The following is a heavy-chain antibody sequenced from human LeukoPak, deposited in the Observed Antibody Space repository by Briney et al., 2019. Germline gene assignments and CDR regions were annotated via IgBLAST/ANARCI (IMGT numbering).Heavy chain of an antibody. CDR3: ARDGRDGYNYGPAFDY. Sequence: GGSLRLSCAASGFTFSSYAMHWVRQAPGKGREWVAVISYDGSNKYYADSVKGRFTISRDNSKNTLYLQMNSLRAEDTAVYYCARDGRDGYNYGPAFDYWGQGTLVTVSS. D-gene: IGHD5-24*01. CDR2: ISYDGSNK. J-gene: IGHJ4*02. CDR1: GFTFSSYA. V-gene: IGHV3-30*04.